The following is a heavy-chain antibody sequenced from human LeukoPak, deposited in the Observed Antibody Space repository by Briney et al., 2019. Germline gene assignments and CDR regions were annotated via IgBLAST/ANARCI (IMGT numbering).Heavy chain of an antibody. Sequence: GGSLRLSCAASGFTFSDYYMTWVRQAPGKGLEWVSYISSSSNTVYYADSVKGRLTVSRENANNSLYVQMTNLRAEDTAVYYCARRAMGATSFDYWGQGTLVTVSS. CDR3: ARRAMGATSFDY. CDR1: GFTFSDYY. CDR2: ISSSSNTV. J-gene: IGHJ4*02. V-gene: IGHV3-11*04. D-gene: IGHD1-26*01.